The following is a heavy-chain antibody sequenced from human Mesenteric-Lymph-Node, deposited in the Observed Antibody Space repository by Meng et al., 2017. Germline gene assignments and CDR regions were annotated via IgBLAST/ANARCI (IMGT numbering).Heavy chain of an antibody. CDR1: GFTFSFYA. CDR3: AKDMMEGITMVRGVIIGAPSYGMDV. CDR2: ISWDGGST. J-gene: IGHJ6*02. V-gene: IGHV3-43D*03. D-gene: IGHD3-10*01. Sequence: GESLKISCAASGFTFSFYAMSWVRQAPGKGLEWVSLISWDGGSTYYADSVKGRFTISRDNSKNSLYLQMNSLRAEDTALYYCAKDMMEGITMVRGVIIGAPSYGMDVWGQGTTVTVSS.